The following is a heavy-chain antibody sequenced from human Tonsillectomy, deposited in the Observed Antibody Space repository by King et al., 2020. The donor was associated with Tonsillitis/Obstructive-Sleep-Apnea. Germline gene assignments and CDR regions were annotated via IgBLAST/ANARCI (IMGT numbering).Heavy chain of an antibody. CDR3: AADSMSHYYDSSGYYTFDY. CDR2: ISAYNGNT. J-gene: IGHJ4*02. CDR1: GYTFNSYG. Sequence: QLVQSGAEVKKPGASVKVSCKASGYTFNSYGISWVRQAPGQGLEWMGWISAYNGNTNYAQKLQGRVTMTTDTSTSTAYMEVRSLRSDGTAGYYCAADSMSHYYDSSGYYTFDYWGQGTLVTVAS. V-gene: IGHV1-18*01. D-gene: IGHD3-22*01.